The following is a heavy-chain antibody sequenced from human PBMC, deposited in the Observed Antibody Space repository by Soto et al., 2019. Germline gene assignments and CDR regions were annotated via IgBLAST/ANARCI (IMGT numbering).Heavy chain of an antibody. D-gene: IGHD5-18*01. CDR2: INSDGSRT. Sequence: PGGSLRLSCAASGFTFTDYWTHWVRQAPGKGLVWVSRINSDGSRTSYADSVTGRFTISRDNVENSLYLQMNSLRGEDSAVYFCARDRGYSSYDYWGLGTLVTVSS. CDR3: ARDRGYSSYDY. J-gene: IGHJ4*02. V-gene: IGHV3-74*01. CDR1: GFTFTDYW.